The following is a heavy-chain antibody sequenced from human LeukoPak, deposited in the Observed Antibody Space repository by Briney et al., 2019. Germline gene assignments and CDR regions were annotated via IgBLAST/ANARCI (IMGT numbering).Heavy chain of an antibody. J-gene: IGHJ4*02. CDR2: ISWNSGSI. Sequence: GRSLRLSCAASGFTFDDYAMHWVRQAPGKGLEWVSGISWNSGSIGYADSVKGRFTISRDNAKNSLYLQMNSLRPEDTALYYCARGGDYAGVAALLDLWGQGTPVTVSS. CDR3: ARGGDYAGVAALLDL. CDR1: GFTFDDYA. V-gene: IGHV3-9*01. D-gene: IGHD4-23*01.